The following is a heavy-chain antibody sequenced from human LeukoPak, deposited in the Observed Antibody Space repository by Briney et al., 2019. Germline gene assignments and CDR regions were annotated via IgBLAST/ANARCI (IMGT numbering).Heavy chain of an antibody. V-gene: IGHV1-2*04. D-gene: IGHD1-26*01. Sequence: ASVKVSCKASGYTFTGYYMHWVRQAPGQGREWMGWINPNSGGTNYAQKFQGWVTITRDTSISTAYMELSRLRSDDTAVYYCARGEVRAATGLLDYGMDVWGQGTTVTVSS. CDR1: GYTFTGYY. J-gene: IGHJ6*02. CDR3: ARGEVRAATGLLDYGMDV. CDR2: INPNSGGT.